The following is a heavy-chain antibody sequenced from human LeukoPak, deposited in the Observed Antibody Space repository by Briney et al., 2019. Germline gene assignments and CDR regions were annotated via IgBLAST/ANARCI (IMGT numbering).Heavy chain of an antibody. D-gene: IGHD3-10*01. CDR1: GFTFSSFW. CDR2: IKYDESEK. V-gene: IGHV3-7*01. J-gene: IGHJ4*02. CDR3: ARSSYGSGTIFDY. Sequence: GGSLRLSCAASGFTFSSFWMGWVRQAPGKGLEWVANIKYDESEKHYVDSVKGRFTISRDNAKNSLYLQMNSLRAEDTAVYYCARSSYGSGTIFDYWGQGTLVTVSS.